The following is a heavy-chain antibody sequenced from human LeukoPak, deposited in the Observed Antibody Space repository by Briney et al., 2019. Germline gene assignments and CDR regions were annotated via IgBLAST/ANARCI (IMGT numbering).Heavy chain of an antibody. Sequence: PAGTLCLSCAASGFTFDDYTMHWVRHPPGKGLEWVSLMTWDAGTTYYADSVKGRFTISRDNSKNSLYLQMNSLRSEDTALYYYAKGGQTAARDMDVWGKGTTVTVSS. CDR2: MTWDAGTT. CDR3: AKGGQTAARDMDV. J-gene: IGHJ6*03. V-gene: IGHV3-43*01. D-gene: IGHD2-2*01. CDR1: GFTFDDYT.